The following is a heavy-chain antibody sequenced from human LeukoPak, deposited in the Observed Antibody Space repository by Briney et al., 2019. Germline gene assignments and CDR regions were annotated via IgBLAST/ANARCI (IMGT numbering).Heavy chain of an antibody. J-gene: IGHJ4*02. CDR2: IYYSGST. CDR1: GGSISSYY. Sequence: PSETLSLTCTVSGGSISSYYWSWIRQPPGKGLEWIGYIYYSGSTNYNPSLKSRVTISVDTSKNQFSLKLSSVTAADTAVYYCARLYSGYDKQDYWGQGTLVTVSS. CDR3: ARLYSGYDKQDY. V-gene: IGHV4-59*08. D-gene: IGHD5-12*01.